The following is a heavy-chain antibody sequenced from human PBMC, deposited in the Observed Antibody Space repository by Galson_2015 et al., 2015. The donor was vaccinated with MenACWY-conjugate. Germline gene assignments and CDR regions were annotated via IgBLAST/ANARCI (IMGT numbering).Heavy chain of an antibody. Sequence: SLRLSCAGSGFIFTDYDMHWVRQAPGKGLEYVSAISTYGGSTYYADSVKGRFTISRDNSKNMLVLQMGSLRVEDTAVYYCARKDGAPYAYNDYWGQGTLVIVSS. CDR3: ARKDGAPYAYNDY. J-gene: IGHJ4*02. D-gene: IGHD3-16*01. CDR1: GFIFTDYD. V-gene: IGHV3-64*02. CDR2: ISTYGGST.